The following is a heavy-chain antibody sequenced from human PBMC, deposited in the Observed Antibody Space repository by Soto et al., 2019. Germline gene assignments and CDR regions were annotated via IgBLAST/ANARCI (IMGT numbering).Heavy chain of an antibody. J-gene: IGHJ6*02. CDR1: GGSISSADYY. Sequence: QVQLQESGPGLVKPSQNLSLTCSVSGGSISSADYYWSWIRQPPGKGLEWIGYIYYSGSPSYNPSRKSRVTIAVDTSKNQFSLKLSSVTAADTALYYCAREVIGDYGGDERMDVWGQGTTVTVSS. CDR3: AREVIGDYGGDERMDV. D-gene: IGHD4-17*01. V-gene: IGHV4-30-4*01. CDR2: IYYSGSP.